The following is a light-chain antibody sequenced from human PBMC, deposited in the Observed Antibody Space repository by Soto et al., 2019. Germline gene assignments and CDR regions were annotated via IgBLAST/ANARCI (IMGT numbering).Light chain of an antibody. CDR3: SLYTTSGTYV. J-gene: IGLJ1*01. V-gene: IGLV2-18*01. CDR2: EVR. Sequence: QSALTQPPSVSGSPGQLVTISCTATSSDIGDYNRVSWYQQAPGTAPKLMIYEVRMRPSGVPDRFSGSKSGNTASLTISGLQPEDEADYYCSLYTTSGTYVFRTGTKLTVL. CDR1: SSDIGDYNR.